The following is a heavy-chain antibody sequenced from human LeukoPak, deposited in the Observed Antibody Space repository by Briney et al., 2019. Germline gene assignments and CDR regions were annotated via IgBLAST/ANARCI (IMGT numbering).Heavy chain of an antibody. Sequence: TGGSLRLSCAASGFTFSSYAMHWVRQAPGKGLEWVAVISYDGSNKYYADSVKGRFTISRDNSKNTLYLQMNSLRAEDTAVYYCAREEGYGDSPGAFDIWGQGTMVTVPS. V-gene: IGHV3-30-3*01. CDR2: ISYDGSNK. CDR1: GFTFSSYA. CDR3: AREEGYGDSPGAFDI. D-gene: IGHD4-17*01. J-gene: IGHJ3*02.